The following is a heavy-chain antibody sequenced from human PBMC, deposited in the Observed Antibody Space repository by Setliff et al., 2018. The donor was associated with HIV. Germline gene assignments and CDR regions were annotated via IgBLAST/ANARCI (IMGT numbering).Heavy chain of an antibody. CDR2: MNPNSGNT. Sequence: VASVKVSCKASGYPFSSYDIHWVRPATGQGLEWMGWMNPNSGNTGYAQKFQGRVTMTRDTSTSTAYMELSRLRSEDTAVYYCTRGADYLGIPSYYYYYMDVWGKGTTVTVSS. CDR3: TRGADYLGIPSYYYYYMDV. J-gene: IGHJ6*03. CDR1: GYPFSSYD. V-gene: IGHV1-8*02. D-gene: IGHD7-27*01.